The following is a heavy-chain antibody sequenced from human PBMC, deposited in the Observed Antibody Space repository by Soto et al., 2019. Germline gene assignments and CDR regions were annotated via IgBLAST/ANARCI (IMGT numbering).Heavy chain of an antibody. CDR1: GDSISSDY. Sequence: PSETLSLTCSVSGDSISSDYWSWIRQPPGKGLEWIGYIYYSGSSNYNPSLKSRVTISIDTSKNQFSLKLSSVTAADTAVYYCARVWTTVTNWFDPWGQVTPVIVSS. CDR2: IYYSGSS. J-gene: IGHJ5*02. V-gene: IGHV4-59*01. CDR3: ARVWTTVTNWFDP. D-gene: IGHD4-17*01.